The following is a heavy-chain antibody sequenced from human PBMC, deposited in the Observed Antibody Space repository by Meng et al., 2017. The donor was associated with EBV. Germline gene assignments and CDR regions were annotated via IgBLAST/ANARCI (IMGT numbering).Heavy chain of an antibody. V-gene: IGHV1-46*01. CDR2: INPSGGST. CDR1: GYPFTSYY. Sequence: VQLWESGAGVMKPWASVTVSCKATGYPFTSYYMHWVRQAPGQGLEWMGIINPSGGSTSYAQKFQGRVTMTRDTSTSTVYMELSSLRSEDTAVYYCARDFCGGDCYLFDYWGQGTLVTVSS. J-gene: IGHJ4*02. CDR3: ARDFCGGDCYLFDY. D-gene: IGHD2-21*01.